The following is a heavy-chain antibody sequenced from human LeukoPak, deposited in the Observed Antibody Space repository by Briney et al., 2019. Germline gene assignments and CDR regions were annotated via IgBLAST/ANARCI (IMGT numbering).Heavy chain of an antibody. Sequence: GGSLRLSCAASGFAVSSNYMSWVRQTPGKGLEWVAVVSYDGGNRYHADSVKGRFTISRDNSKNTLYLQVNNLTTEDTAVYFCAKTMVRTAILLSLPSYYYGLDVWGTGTTVTVSS. CDR3: AKTMVRTAILLSLPSYYYGLDV. CDR2: VSYDGGNR. D-gene: IGHD3-10*01. V-gene: IGHV3-30*18. J-gene: IGHJ6*04. CDR1: GFAVSSNY.